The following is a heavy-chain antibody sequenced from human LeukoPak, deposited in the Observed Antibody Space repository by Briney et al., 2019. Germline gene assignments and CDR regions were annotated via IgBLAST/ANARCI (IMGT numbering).Heavy chain of an antibody. J-gene: IGHJ4*02. CDR1: GGSFSGYY. V-gene: IGHV4-34*01. CDR3: ARETMVRGVII. D-gene: IGHD3-10*01. Sequence: SETLSLTCAVYGGSFSGYYWSWIRRPPGKGLEWIGEINHSGSTNYNPSLKSRVTISVDTSKNQFSLKLSSVTAADTAVYYCARETMVRGVIIWGQGTLVTVSS. CDR2: INHSGST.